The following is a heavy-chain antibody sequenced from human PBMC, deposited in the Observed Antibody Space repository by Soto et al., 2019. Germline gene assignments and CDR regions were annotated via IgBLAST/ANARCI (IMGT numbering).Heavy chain of an antibody. V-gene: IGHV3-30-3*01. CDR3: AREAGNAYYDFWSGPSDDY. CDR1: GFTFSSYA. Sequence: GGSLRLSCAASGFTFSSYAMHWVRQAPGKGLEWVAVISYDGSNKYYADSVKGRFTISRDNSKNTLYLQMNSLRAEDTAVYYCAREAGNAYYDFWSGPSDDYWGQGTLVTVS. D-gene: IGHD3-3*01. J-gene: IGHJ4*02. CDR2: ISYDGSNK.